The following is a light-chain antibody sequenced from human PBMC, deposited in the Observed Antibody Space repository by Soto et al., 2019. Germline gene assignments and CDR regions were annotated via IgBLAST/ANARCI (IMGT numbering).Light chain of an antibody. CDR2: GTS. CDR1: QSVSSSY. J-gene: IGKJ1*01. Sequence: EIVLTQSPGTLSLSPGEGATLSCRASQSVSSSYLAWYQQNPGQAPRLLIYGTSTRATGVPARFSGSGSGTEFTLTISSLQSEDFAVYYCQQYNNWPPWTFGQGTKVDIK. CDR3: QQYNNWPPWT. V-gene: IGKV3-15*01.